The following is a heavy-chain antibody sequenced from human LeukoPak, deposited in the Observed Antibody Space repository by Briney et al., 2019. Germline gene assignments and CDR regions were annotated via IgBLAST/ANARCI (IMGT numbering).Heavy chain of an antibody. J-gene: IGHJ4*02. V-gene: IGHV3-23*01. Sequence: GGSLRLFCAACGFTFSIYAMIWVRQAPGKGLEWVSAISGSGGSTYYADSVKGRFTISRDNSKNTLYLQMNSLRAEDTAVYYCARRYSYGSYYFDYWGQGTLVTVSS. CDR3: ARRYSYGSYYFDY. D-gene: IGHD5-18*01. CDR2: ISGSGGST. CDR1: GFTFSIYA.